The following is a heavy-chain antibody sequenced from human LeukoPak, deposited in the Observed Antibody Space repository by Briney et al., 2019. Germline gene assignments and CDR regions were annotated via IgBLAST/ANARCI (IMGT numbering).Heavy chain of an antibody. D-gene: IGHD3-22*01. CDR1: GGSISSSSYY. V-gene: IGHV4-39*07. CDR2: IYYSGST. J-gene: IGHJ6*03. CDR3: ARDGSNYYDSSGYPPRARLSLYYMDV. Sequence: PDTLSLTCTVSGGSISSSSYYWGWIRHPPGKGLEWIGSIYYSGSTYYNPSLKSRVTISVDTSKNQFSLKLSSVTAADTAVYYCARDGSNYYDSSGYPPRARLSLYYMDVWGKGTTVTVSS.